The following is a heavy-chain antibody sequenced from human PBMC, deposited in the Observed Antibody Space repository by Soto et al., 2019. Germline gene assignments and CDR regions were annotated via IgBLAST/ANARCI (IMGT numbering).Heavy chain of an antibody. CDR1: GGTFSSYT. Sequence: QVQLVQSGAEFKKPGSSVKLSCRASGGTFSSYTLNWVRQAPGQGLQWMGKIVPLVDIANYEQKLQGRATITADKSTNTVSMELNSLISEDTAVYYCARSRGFATRFASFDLWGPGTRVTVSS. CDR3: ARSRGFATRFASFDL. CDR2: IVPLVDIA. V-gene: IGHV1-69*02. J-gene: IGHJ4*02. D-gene: IGHD3-16*01.